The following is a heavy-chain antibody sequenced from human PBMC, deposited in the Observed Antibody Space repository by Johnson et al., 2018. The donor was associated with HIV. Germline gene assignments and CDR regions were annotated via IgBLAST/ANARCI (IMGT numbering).Heavy chain of an antibody. D-gene: IGHD6-6*01. CDR2: ISYDGSEN. Sequence: QVQLVESGGGVVQPGRSLRLSCAVSGIIFSHYGMHWVRQAPGKGLEWVALISYDGSENYYVDSVKGRFTISRDNAKNSLYLQMNSLRAEDTAVYYCARDRTLWQLVRPGGAFDIWGQGTMVTVSS. V-gene: IGHV3-30*03. J-gene: IGHJ3*02. CDR1: GIIFSHYG. CDR3: ARDRTLWQLVRPGGAFDI.